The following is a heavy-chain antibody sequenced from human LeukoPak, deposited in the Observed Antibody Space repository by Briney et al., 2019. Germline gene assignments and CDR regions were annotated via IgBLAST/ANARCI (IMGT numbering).Heavy chain of an antibody. Sequence: GGSLRLSCAASGFTFSSYGMHWVRQAPGRGLEWVAVISYDGSNKYYADSVKGRFTISRDNSKNTLYLQMNSLRAEDTAVYYCARSPGEVVNPEYAFDIWGQGTMVTVSS. CDR3: ARSPGEVVNPEYAFDI. CDR2: ISYDGSNK. J-gene: IGHJ3*02. CDR1: GFTFSSYG. D-gene: IGHD3-10*01. V-gene: IGHV3-30*03.